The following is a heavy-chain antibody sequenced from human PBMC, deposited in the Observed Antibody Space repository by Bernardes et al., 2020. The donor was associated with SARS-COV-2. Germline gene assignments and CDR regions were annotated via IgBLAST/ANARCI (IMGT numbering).Heavy chain of an antibody. CDR2: IIPAFGTA. CDR3: ARGPNGDNFVGVDY. J-gene: IGHJ4*02. CDR1: GGSISTYI. D-gene: IGHD4-17*01. Sequence: SVKVSCKASGGSISTYITSWVRQAPGQGLEWLGGIIPAFGTANYAQRFQGRVTITADESTSTVYMELSSLRSDDTAVYYCARGPNGDNFVGVDYWGQGTLVTVSS. V-gene: IGHV1-69*13.